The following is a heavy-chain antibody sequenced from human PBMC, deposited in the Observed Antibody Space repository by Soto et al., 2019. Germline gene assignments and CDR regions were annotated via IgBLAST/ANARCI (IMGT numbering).Heavy chain of an antibody. V-gene: IGHV3-30*18. CDR3: ANHPPGYYDSSGYPPFDY. D-gene: IGHD3-22*01. CDR1: GFTFSSYG. J-gene: IGHJ4*02. Sequence: GGSLRLSCAASGFTFSSYGMHWVRQAPGKGLEWVAVISYDGSNKYYADSVKGRFTISRDNSKNTLYLQMNSLRAEDTAVYYCANHPPGYYDSSGYPPFDYWGQGTLVTVSS. CDR2: ISYDGSNK.